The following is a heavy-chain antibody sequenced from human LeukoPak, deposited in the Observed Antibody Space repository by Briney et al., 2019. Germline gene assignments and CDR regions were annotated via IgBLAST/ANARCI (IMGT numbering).Heavy chain of an antibody. CDR2: MNPNSGNT. D-gene: IGHD2-8*01. CDR3: ARVWTYCTNGVCYTQFDY. Sequence: ASVKVSFKASGYTFTSYDINWVRQATGQGGEWMGWMNPNSGNTGYAQKFQGRVTITRNTSISTAYMELSSLRSEDTAVYYCARVWTYCTNGVCYTQFDYWGQGTLVTVSS. CDR1: GYTFTSYD. J-gene: IGHJ4*02. V-gene: IGHV1-8*01.